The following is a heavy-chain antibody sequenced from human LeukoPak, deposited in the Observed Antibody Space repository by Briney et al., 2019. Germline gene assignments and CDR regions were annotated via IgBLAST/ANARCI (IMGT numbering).Heavy chain of an antibody. CDR2: ISSSGSTI. CDR1: GFTFSSYE. Sequence: GGSLRLSCAASGFTFSSYEMNWVRQAPGEGLEWVSYISSSGSTIYYADSVKGRFTISRDNAKNSLYLQMNSLRAEDTAVYYCARELRDCSGGSCYSDFDYWGQGTLVTVSS. V-gene: IGHV3-48*03. CDR3: ARELRDCSGGSCYSDFDY. D-gene: IGHD2-15*01. J-gene: IGHJ4*02.